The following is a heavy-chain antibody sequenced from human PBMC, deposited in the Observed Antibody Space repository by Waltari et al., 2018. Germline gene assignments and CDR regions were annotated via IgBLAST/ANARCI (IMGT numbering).Heavy chain of an antibody. CDR2: VYYNGYK. CDR1: GDSISTSTSS. Sequence: QAQLQELGPGQVKPSETLSLRCAVSGDSISTSTSSRGWVRQPPGKGLEWVGSVYYNGYKFYNPSLKSRLTLSMDTSNNHFSLSLTSVTAADTAVYYCVRQRSADFWSGYFDLWGQGTLVTVSS. D-gene: IGHD3-3*01. J-gene: IGHJ4*02. V-gene: IGHV4-39*01. CDR3: VRQRSADFWSGYFDL.